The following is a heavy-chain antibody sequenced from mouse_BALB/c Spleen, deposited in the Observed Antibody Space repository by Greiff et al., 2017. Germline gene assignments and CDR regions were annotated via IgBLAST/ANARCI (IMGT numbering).Heavy chain of an antibody. CDR2: IWSGGST. V-gene: IGHV2-4-1*01. D-gene: IGHD2-1*01. CDR1: GFSLTSYG. J-gene: IGHJ4*01. Sequence: QVQLKESGPGLVQPSQSLSITCTVSGFSLTSYGVHWVRQSPGKGLEWLGVIWSGGSTDYNAAFISRLSISKDNSKSQVFFKMNSLQADDTAIYYCARESAYGNSHYYAMDYWGQGTSVTVSS. CDR3: ARESAYGNSHYYAMDY.